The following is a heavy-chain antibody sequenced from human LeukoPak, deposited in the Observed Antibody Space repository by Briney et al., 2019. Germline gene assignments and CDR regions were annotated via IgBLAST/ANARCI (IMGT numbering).Heavy chain of an antibody. D-gene: IGHD5-12*01. Sequence: GGSLILSCAASGFTFSDYYMTWIRQAPGKGLEWVSYISSTDTTYYADSVKGRFTVSRDNAKNSLFLQMHSLRAEDTAVYYCARGIRGSDPDYWGQGTLLTVSS. J-gene: IGHJ4*02. CDR3: ARGIRGSDPDY. CDR1: GFTFSDYY. V-gene: IGHV3-11*01. CDR2: ISSTDTT.